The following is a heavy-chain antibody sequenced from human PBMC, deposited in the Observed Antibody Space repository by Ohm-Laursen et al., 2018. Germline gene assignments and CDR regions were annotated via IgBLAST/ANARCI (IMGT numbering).Heavy chain of an antibody. CDR2: INSDGSST. CDR3: ARGPPAGAFDI. J-gene: IGHJ3*02. D-gene: IGHD6-13*01. CDR1: GFTFSSYW. Sequence: SLRLSCAASGFTFSSYWMSWVRQAPGKGLVWVSRINSDGSSTSYADSVKGRFTISRDNAKNTLYLQMNSLRAEDTAMYYCARGPPAGAFDIWGQGTMVTVSS. V-gene: IGHV3-74*01.